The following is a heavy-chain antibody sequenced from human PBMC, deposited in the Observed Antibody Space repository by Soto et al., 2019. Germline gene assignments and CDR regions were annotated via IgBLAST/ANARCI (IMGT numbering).Heavy chain of an antibody. CDR1: GFTFSSYG. V-gene: IGHV3-33*01. CDR3: AREAGTLYD. CDR2: IWYDGSNK. J-gene: IGHJ4*02. D-gene: IGHD6-19*01. Sequence: QVQLVESGGGVVQPGRSLRLSCAASGFTFSSYGMHWVRQAPGKGLEWVAVIWYDGSNKYYADSVKGRFTISRDNSKNTPYLQMNSLRADDTVVYYCAREAGTLYDWGQGTLVTVSS.